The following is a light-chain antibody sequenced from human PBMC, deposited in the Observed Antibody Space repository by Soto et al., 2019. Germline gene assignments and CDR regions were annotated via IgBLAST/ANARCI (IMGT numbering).Light chain of an antibody. J-gene: IGKJ1*01. Sequence: DIQMTQSPPSLSASLGDSVTITCRASQTITRNLNWYQQKPGKPPNLLIFGASRLQSGVPSRFVGSGSGTHFTLTVTNLQPEDFATYFCQQSSTTPWTFGQGTKVEVK. V-gene: IGKV1-39*01. CDR2: GAS. CDR1: QTITRN. CDR3: QQSSTTPWT.